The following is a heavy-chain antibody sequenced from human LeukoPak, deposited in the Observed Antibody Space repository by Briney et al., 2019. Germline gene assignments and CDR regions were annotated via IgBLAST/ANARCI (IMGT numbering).Heavy chain of an antibody. V-gene: IGHV5-51*01. D-gene: IGHD1-26*01. Sequence: GESLKISCKGSGYNFASFWIGWVRQMPGKGLEWMGIIHPGDGDTRYSPSFEGQVTISADKSINTAYLQWSNLKASDTAMYYCARREVGATLRFDPWGQGTLVTVSS. J-gene: IGHJ5*02. CDR1: GYNFASFW. CDR2: IHPGDGDT. CDR3: ARREVGATLRFDP.